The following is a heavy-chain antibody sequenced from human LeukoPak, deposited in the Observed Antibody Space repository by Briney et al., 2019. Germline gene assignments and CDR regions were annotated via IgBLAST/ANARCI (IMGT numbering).Heavy chain of an antibody. J-gene: IGHJ4*02. CDR3: ARDYGGSSPFDY. CDR1: GFTVSSNY. CDR2: IYSGGST. Sequence: GGSLRLSCAASGFTVSSNYMSWVRQAPGKGLEWVSVIYSGGSTYYADSVKGRFTISRDNAKNSLYLQMNSPRAEDTAVYYCARDYGGSSPFDYWGQGTLVTVSS. D-gene: IGHD4-23*01. V-gene: IGHV3-53*01.